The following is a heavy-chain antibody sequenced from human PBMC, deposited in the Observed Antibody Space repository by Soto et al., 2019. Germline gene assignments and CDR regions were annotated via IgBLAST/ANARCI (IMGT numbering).Heavy chain of an antibody. V-gene: IGHV1-18*04. D-gene: IGHD5-12*01. CDR1: GYTFTSSG. Sequence: QVQLVQSGPEVKKPEASVKVSCKTSGYTFTSSGISWVRQAPGQGPEWMGWISGHNGVTNFARNFKDRVTLDIDSSTTTAYMEVRSLSVADTAIYYCARDQGGYGIFDDWGQGTLVTVSS. CDR3: ARDQGGYGIFDD. CDR2: ISGHNGVT. J-gene: IGHJ4*02.